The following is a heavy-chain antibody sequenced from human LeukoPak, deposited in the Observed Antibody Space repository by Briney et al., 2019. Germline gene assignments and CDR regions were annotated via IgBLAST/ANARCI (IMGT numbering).Heavy chain of an antibody. D-gene: IGHD2-2*01. Sequence: ASVKVSCKASGGTFSSYAISWVRQAPGQGLEWMGWMNPNSGNTGYAQKFQGRVTITRNTSISTAYMELSSLRSEDTAVYYCARTRRYCSSTSCFQPTHYYYYYMDVWGKGTTVTVSS. J-gene: IGHJ6*03. CDR3: ARTRRYCSSTSCFQPTHYYYYYMDV. CDR1: GGTFSSYA. CDR2: MNPNSGNT. V-gene: IGHV1-8*03.